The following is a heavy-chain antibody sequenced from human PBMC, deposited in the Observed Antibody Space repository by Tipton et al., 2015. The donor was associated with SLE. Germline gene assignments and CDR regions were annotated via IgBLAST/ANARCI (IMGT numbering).Heavy chain of an antibody. J-gene: IGHJ6*03. CDR1: GYSIRDGYY. V-gene: IGHV4-38-2*02. CDR2: IHHSGIT. Sequence: TLSLTCNVSGYSIRDGYYWGWIRQAPGKGLEWIGTIHHSGITYYNPSLKSRVTISVNTSKNKFSLKAGSVTAADTSVYYCAREPVCYYYYKDAWGKGTPVTVSS. CDR3: AREPVCYYYYKDA.